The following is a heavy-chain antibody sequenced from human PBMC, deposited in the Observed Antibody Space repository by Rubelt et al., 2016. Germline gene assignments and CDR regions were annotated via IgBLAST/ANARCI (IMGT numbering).Heavy chain of an antibody. CDR1: GGSFSGYY. V-gene: IGHV4-34*01. D-gene: IGHD4-17*01. CDR2: INHSGST. J-gene: IGHJ5*01. CDR3: AGDYAHAWFDS. Sequence: QVQLQQWGAGLLKPSETLSLTCAVYGGSFSGYYWSWIRQPPGKGLEWIGEINHSGSTNYIPSLESRVTISVDTSKKQFSLKLNSVTAADTAVYYCAGDYAHAWFDSWGQGTLVTVSS.